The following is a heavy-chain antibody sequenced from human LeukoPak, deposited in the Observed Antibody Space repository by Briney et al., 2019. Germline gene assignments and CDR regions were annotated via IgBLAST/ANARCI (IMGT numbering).Heavy chain of an antibody. D-gene: IGHD3-9*01. V-gene: IGHV3-7*01. CDR3: ARDPTHCLRYGYFYY. CDR2: IKQDGSEK. Sequence: GGSLRLSCAASGFTFSNYWMRWVRQAPGKGRQWLANIKQDGSEKYYVDSVKGRFTISRDNDKKSLYLRMNRLRVEDAAVYYCARDPTHCLRYGYFYYWGQGTLVTVSS. J-gene: IGHJ4*02. CDR1: GFTFSNYW.